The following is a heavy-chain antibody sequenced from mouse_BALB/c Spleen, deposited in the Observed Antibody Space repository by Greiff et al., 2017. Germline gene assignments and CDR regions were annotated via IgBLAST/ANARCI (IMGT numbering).Heavy chain of an antibody. CDR2: ISDGGSYT. Sequence: EVNVVESGGGLVKPGGSLKLSCAASGFTFSDYYMYWVRQTPEKRLEWVATISDGGSYTYYPDSVKGRFTISRDNAKNNLYLQMSSLKSEDTAMYYCARGGEYYYGSSWYFDVWGAGTTVTVSS. CDR3: ARGGEYYYGSSWYFDV. D-gene: IGHD1-1*01. V-gene: IGHV5-4*02. CDR1: GFTFSDYY. J-gene: IGHJ1*01.